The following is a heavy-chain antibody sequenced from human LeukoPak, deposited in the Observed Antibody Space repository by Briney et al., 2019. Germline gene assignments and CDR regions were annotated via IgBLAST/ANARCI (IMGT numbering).Heavy chain of an antibody. D-gene: IGHD2-15*01. Sequence: ASVKVSCKASGGTFSSYAISWVRQAPGQGLEWMGGIIPIFGTANYAQKFQGRVTITADESTSTAYMELSSLRSEDTAVYYCARDPGYLINWFDPWGQGTLVTVSS. CDR1: GGTFSSYA. CDR2: IIPIFGTA. J-gene: IGHJ5*02. CDR3: ARDPGYLINWFDP. V-gene: IGHV1-69*13.